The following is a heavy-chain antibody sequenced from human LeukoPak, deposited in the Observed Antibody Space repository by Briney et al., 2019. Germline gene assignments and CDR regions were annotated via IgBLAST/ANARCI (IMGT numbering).Heavy chain of an antibody. Sequence: GSSLRLSCTASGFTFSNYAMRWVRQAPGKGLEWVAVISYDVSNTYYADSVKGRFTVSRDNSKNTLYLQMNSLRAEDTAMYYCGRGVGYYYDSSGYYYPSFDIWGQGTLVTVSS. CDR1: GFTFSNYA. CDR2: ISYDVSNT. J-gene: IGHJ4*02. D-gene: IGHD3-22*01. V-gene: IGHV3-30-3*01. CDR3: GRGVGYYYDSSGYYYPSFDI.